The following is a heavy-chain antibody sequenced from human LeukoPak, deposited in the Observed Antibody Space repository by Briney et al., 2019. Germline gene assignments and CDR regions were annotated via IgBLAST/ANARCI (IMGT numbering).Heavy chain of an antibody. CDR3: ARVGYNWNLWFDF. CDR2: IYYSGTT. Sequence: SETLSLTCTVSGYSISSDYWSWIRQPPGKGLEWIGYIYYSGTTYYNPSLKSRVTISVDTSKNQFSLKVNSVTAADTAVYYCARVGYNWNLWFDFWGQGTTVTVSS. CDR1: GYSISSDY. V-gene: IGHV4-59*08. D-gene: IGHD1-7*01. J-gene: IGHJ3*01.